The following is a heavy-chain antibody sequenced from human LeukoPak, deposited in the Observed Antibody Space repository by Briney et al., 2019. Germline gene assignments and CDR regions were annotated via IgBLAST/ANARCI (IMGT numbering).Heavy chain of an antibody. CDR1: GGSFSGYY. CDR3: ARGWDTAMSGRQYYYGMDV. V-gene: IGHV4-34*01. CDR2: INHSGST. Sequence: SETLSLTCAVYGGSFSGYYWSWIRQPPGKGLEWIGEINHSGSTNYNPSLKSRVTISVDTSKNQFSLKLSSVTAADTAVYYCARGWDTAMSGRQYYYGMDVWGQGTTVTVSS. D-gene: IGHD5-18*01. J-gene: IGHJ6*02.